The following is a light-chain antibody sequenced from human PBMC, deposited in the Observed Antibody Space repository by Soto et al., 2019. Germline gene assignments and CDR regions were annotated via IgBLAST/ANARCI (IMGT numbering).Light chain of an antibody. J-gene: IGKJ1*01. V-gene: IGKV1-5*01. CDR3: QKYNSYSQK. CDR1: QSISIY. Sequence: DIQMTHSPSSLSASVLYIVTITFRASQSISIYLNLYQQKPGKAPKLLIYAASSLESGVPSRFSGSGSGTEFTLTISSLQPDDFATYYCQKYNSYSQKFGQGTKVDIK. CDR2: AAS.